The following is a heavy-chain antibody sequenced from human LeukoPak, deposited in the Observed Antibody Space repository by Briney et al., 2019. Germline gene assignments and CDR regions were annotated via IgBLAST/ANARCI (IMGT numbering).Heavy chain of an antibody. CDR1: GGSVSNGSYY. CDR3: ARDWDWNDDYYYYGMDV. D-gene: IGHD1-1*01. V-gene: IGHV4-61*01. CDR2: IYYSGST. Sequence: PSETLSLTCTVSGGSVSNGSYYWSWIRQPPGKGLEWIGYIYYSGSTNYNPSLKSRVTISVDTSKNQFSLKLSSVTAADTAVYYCARDWDWNDDYYYYGMDVWGKGTTVTVSS. J-gene: IGHJ6*04.